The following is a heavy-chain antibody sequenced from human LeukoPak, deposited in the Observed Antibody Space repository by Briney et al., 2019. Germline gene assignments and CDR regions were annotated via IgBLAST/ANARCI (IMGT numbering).Heavy chain of an antibody. J-gene: IGHJ5*02. V-gene: IGHV3-33*01. CDR1: GFTFGSYG. D-gene: IGHD2-21*02. Sequence: GRSLRLSCAASGFTFGSYGMHWVRQAPGKGLEWVAVIWYDGSNKYYADSVKGRFTISRDNSKNTLYLQMNSLRAEDTAVYYCARDQDGVTSRYNWFDPWGQGTLVTVSS. CDR2: IWYDGSNK. CDR3: ARDQDGVTSRYNWFDP.